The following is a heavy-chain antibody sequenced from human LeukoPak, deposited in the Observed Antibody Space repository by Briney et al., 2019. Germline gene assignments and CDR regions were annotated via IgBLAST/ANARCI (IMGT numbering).Heavy chain of an antibody. D-gene: IGHD3-22*01. CDR3: ARHRPYYYDSSGYYFYYMDV. V-gene: IGHV4-59*08. CDR1: GDSISYSY. Sequence: SETLSLTCTVSGDSISYSYWTWLRQPPGKGLEWIGHIYYNGSTNYNPSLKNRVTISVGTSKNQFSLKLSSVTAADTAVYYCARHRPYYYDSSGYYFYYMDVWGKGTTVTVSS. J-gene: IGHJ6*03. CDR2: IYYNGST.